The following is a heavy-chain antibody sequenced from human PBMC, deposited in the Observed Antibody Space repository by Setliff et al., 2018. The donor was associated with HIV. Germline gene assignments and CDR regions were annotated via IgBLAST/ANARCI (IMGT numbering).Heavy chain of an antibody. CDR1: GYSFARYG. D-gene: IGHD6-19*01. CDR2: ISGFNGNT. Sequence: ASVKVSCKASGYSFARYGLSWVRQAPGQGLEWMGWISGFNGNTEYAQSFQDRVAMTTETATSTAYMEMRSLRSDDTAVYFCARVPYRSAWFSGGHDAFDIWGQGTMVTVSS. J-gene: IGHJ3*02. CDR3: ARVPYRSAWFSGGHDAFDI. V-gene: IGHV1-18*01.